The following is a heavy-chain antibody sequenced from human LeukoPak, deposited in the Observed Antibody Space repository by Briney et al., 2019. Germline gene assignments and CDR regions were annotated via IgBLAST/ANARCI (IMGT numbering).Heavy chain of an antibody. CDR1: GYTFTSYY. V-gene: IGHV1-46*01. CDR3: ARRDPYRKGFDP. D-gene: IGHD1-26*01. CDR2: INPSGGST. J-gene: IGHJ5*02. Sequence: ASVKVSCTASGYTFTSYYMHWVRQAPGQGLEWMGIINPSGGSTSYAQTFQGRVTMTRDTSTSTVYMELSSLRSEDTAVYYCARRDPYRKGFDPWGQGTLVTVSS.